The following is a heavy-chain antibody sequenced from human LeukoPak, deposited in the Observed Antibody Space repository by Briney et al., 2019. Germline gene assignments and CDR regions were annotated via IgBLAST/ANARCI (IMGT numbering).Heavy chain of an antibody. V-gene: IGHV3-15*01. D-gene: IGHD3-10*01. J-gene: IGHJ4*02. Sequence: GGSLRLSCAASGFTFSNAWMSWVRQAPGRGLEWVGRIKSKTDGGTTDYAAPVKGRFTISRDDSKNTLYLQMNSLKTEDRAVYYCTTSGSSASYSFDYWGQGTLVTVSS. CDR1: GFTFSNAW. CDR3: TTSGSSASYSFDY. CDR2: IKSKTDGGTT.